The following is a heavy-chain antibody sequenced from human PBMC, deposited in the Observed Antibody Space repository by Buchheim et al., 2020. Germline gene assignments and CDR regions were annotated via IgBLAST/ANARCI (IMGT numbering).Heavy chain of an antibody. V-gene: IGHV1-2*04. J-gene: IGHJ6*02. D-gene: IGHD6-6*01. CDR3: ARDRQLVPYHYYYGMDV. CDR1: GYTFTGYY. Sequence: QVQLVQSGAEVKKPGASVKVSCKASGYTFTGYYMHWVRQAPGQGLEWMGWINPNSGGTNYAQKFQGWVTMTRDTSISTAYMELSRPRSDDTAVYYCARDRQLVPYHYYYGMDVWGQGTT. CDR2: INPNSGGT.